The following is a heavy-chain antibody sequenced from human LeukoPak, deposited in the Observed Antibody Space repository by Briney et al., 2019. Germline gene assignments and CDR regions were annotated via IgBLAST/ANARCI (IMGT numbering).Heavy chain of an antibody. CDR1: GYSFTSHW. Sequence: GETLKISCKGSGYSFTSHWIGWVRQMPGKGLEWMGIIYPGDSDTRYSPSFQGQVTISADKSISTAYLQWSSLKASDTAMYYCARVLQAAAGTWPPDYWGQGTLVTVSS. V-gene: IGHV5-51*01. D-gene: IGHD6-13*01. J-gene: IGHJ4*02. CDR2: IYPGDSDT. CDR3: ARVLQAAAGTWPPDY.